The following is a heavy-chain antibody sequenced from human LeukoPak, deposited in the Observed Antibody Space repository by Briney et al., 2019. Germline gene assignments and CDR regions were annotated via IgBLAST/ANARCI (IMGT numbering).Heavy chain of an antibody. CDR2: TYYRSKWYN. J-gene: IGHJ6*02. CDR3: ARGRPSYYGMDV. CDR1: GYSVSSNSGA. D-gene: IGHD6-25*01. V-gene: IGHV6-1*01. Sequence: SQTLSLTCGISGYSVSSNSGAWNWIRQSPSRGLEWLGRTYYRSKWYNDYAVSVNSRIIINPDTSKNQFSLQLNSVTPEDTAVYYCARGRPSYYGMDVWGQGTTVTVSS.